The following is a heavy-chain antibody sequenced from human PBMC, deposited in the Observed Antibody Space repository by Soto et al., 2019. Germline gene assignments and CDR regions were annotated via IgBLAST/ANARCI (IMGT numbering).Heavy chain of an antibody. Sequence: AGGSQKLSFAAPGFTLSSYAMHWVRPAPGKGLEWVAVISYDGSNKYYADSVKGRFTISRDNSKNTLYLQMNSLRAEDTAVYYCARGRGFYDILTGPILDYWGQGTLVTVSS. CDR2: ISYDGSNK. CDR1: GFTLSSYA. CDR3: ARGRGFYDILTGPILDY. J-gene: IGHJ4*02. D-gene: IGHD3-9*01. V-gene: IGHV3-30-3*01.